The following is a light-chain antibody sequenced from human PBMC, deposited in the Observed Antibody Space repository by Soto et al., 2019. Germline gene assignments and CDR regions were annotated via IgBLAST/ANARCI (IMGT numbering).Light chain of an antibody. Sequence: DIQLTQSPSSLSASVGDRVTITCRASQGINNTLAWYQQKSGKVPSLLIFAASTLQSGVPSRFSGSVFVTLFTLTISGLQAEDVATYYCQKYKGAPRTFGQGTKVEMK. CDR3: QKYKGAPRT. CDR2: AAS. CDR1: QGINNT. J-gene: IGKJ1*01. V-gene: IGKV1-27*01.